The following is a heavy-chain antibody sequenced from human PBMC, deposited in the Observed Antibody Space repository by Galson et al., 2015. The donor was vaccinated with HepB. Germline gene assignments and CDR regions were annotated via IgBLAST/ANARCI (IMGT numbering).Heavy chain of an antibody. J-gene: IGHJ6*03. D-gene: IGHD1-1*01. CDR3: ARQGMNGLSHSPPYYYYMDV. CDR1: GYTFTNDW. CDR2: IYLGDSDT. V-gene: IGHV5-51*01. Sequence: QSGAEVKKPGESLKISCKGSGYTFTNDWIGWVRQMPGKGLEWMGIIYLGDSDTRYSQSFQGQVSISADKSISTAYLQWSSLKASDTAMYYCARQGMNGLSHSPPYYYYMDVWGKGTTVTVSS.